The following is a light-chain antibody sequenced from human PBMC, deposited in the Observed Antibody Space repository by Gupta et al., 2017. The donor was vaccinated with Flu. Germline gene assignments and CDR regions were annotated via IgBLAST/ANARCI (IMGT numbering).Light chain of an antibody. CDR3: QKYGSSPFI. CDR1: QSISSSY. J-gene: IGKJ2*01. CDR2: GAS. V-gene: IGKV3-20*01. Sequence: IVLTQSPGTLSLSPGETATLSCRASQSISSSYLAWYQQKPGQTPRLLIYGASSRATGIPDRFSGSGSGTDFTLIISRLEPEEFAVYYCQKYGSSPFIFGQGTKLDIK.